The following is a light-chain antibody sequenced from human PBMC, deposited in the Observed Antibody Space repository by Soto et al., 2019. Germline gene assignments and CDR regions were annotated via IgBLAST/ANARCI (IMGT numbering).Light chain of an antibody. CDR1: QSAGNF. J-gene: IGKJ5*01. V-gene: IGKV3D-15*01. CDR3: QQHNQWPIT. CDR2: YIS. Sequence: EIVMTQSPATLSVSPGERATLSCRASQSAGNFLAWYQQKPGQAPRLLIYYISTRATGIPARFSGSGSGTEFTLTINSLQSEDSAVYYCQQHNQWPITFGQGTRREI.